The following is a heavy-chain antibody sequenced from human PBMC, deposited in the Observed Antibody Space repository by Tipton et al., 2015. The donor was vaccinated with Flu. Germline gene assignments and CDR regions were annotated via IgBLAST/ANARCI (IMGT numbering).Heavy chain of an antibody. CDR2: IYNSGIS. V-gene: IGHV4-61*08. CDR3: ARARAPYYYYAMDL. Sequence: LSLTCTVSGDSISGGDYYWSWVRQPPGKGLEWIGYIYNSGISSSNPSLRSRLTMSVDSSKNQFSLKLTSVTAADTAMYYCARARAPYYYYAMDLWGQGTSVAVSS. J-gene: IGHJ6*02. CDR1: GDSISGGDYY.